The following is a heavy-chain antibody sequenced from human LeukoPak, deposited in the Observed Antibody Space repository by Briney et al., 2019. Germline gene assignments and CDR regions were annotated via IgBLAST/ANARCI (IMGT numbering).Heavy chain of an antibody. CDR3: ARSYLPTYYDFWSGYYLTFDY. Sequence: PSETLSLTCAVSGYSISSGYYWGWIRQPPRKGLEWIGSIYHSGSTYYNPSLKSRVTISVDTSKNQFSLKLSSVTAADTAVYYCARSYLPTYYDFWSGYYLTFDYWGQGTLVTVSS. J-gene: IGHJ4*02. D-gene: IGHD3-3*01. V-gene: IGHV4-38-2*01. CDR2: IYHSGST. CDR1: GYSISSGYY.